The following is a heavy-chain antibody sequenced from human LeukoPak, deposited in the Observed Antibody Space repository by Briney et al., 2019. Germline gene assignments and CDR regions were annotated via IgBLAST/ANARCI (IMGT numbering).Heavy chain of an antibody. Sequence: PSQTLSLTCTIPRGSIRSGSYYWSWIRRPAGKGLEWIGRIYTSGSTNYNPSLKSRVTISVDTSKNQFSLKLSSVTAADTAVYYCARMRARCSSTSCYRFDPWGQGTLVTVSS. D-gene: IGHD2-2*02. V-gene: IGHV4-61*02. J-gene: IGHJ5*02. CDR1: RGSIRSGSYY. CDR2: IYTSGST. CDR3: ARMRARCSSTSCYRFDP.